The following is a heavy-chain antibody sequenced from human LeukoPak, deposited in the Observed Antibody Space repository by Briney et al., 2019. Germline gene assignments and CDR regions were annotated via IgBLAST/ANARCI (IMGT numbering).Heavy chain of an antibody. CDR3: AREVAAAGTAFDY. J-gene: IGHJ4*02. Sequence: PGGSLRLSCAASGFTVSSNYMSWVRQAPGKGLEWVSVIYSGGSTYYADSVKGRFTISRDNSKNTLYLQMNSLRAEDTAAYYCAREVAAAGTAFDYWGQGTLVTVSS. D-gene: IGHD6-13*01. V-gene: IGHV3-66*02. CDR1: GFTVSSNY. CDR2: IYSGGST.